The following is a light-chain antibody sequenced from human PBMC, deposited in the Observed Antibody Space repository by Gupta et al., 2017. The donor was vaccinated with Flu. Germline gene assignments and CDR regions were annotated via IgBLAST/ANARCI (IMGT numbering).Light chain of an antibody. Sequence: QSALTQPASVSGSPGQSITISCTGTTSDVGGYNSVSWYQQRPGTAPKLMIYDVSNRPSGISNRFSGSKSGNTASLIISGLQAEDEAEYYCSSYTSGSTLVVAFGGGTKLTVL. CDR2: DVS. CDR1: TSDVGGYNS. J-gene: IGLJ2*01. CDR3: SSYTSGSTLVVA. V-gene: IGLV2-14*01.